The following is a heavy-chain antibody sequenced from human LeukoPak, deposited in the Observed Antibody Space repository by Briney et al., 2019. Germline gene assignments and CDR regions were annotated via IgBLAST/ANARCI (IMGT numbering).Heavy chain of an antibody. D-gene: IGHD3-16*01. V-gene: IGHV1-2*02. CDR2: IIPNSGGT. J-gene: IGHJ4*02. CDR3: ARGPYSAYDY. Sequence: AAVKVSCKASGYTFTDYSMHWVRQAPGQGLEWMGWIIPNSGGTNFAQKFQGRVTMTMDTSISTAYMELSRLRSDDTAVYYCARGPYSAYDYWGQGTLVTVSS. CDR1: GYTFTDYS.